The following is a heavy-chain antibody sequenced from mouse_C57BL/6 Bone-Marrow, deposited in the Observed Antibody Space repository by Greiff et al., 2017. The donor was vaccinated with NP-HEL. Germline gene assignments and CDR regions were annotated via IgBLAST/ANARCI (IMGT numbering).Heavy chain of an antibody. J-gene: IGHJ4*01. CDR2: IWGVGST. Sequence: VMLVESGPGLVAPSQSLSITCTVSGFSLTSYGVDWVRQSPGKGLEWLGVIWGVGSTHYTSALKSRLSISKDNTKSQVFLKMNRLQTDDTAMYYCAKQGLRRGAMDYWGQGTSVTVSS. V-gene: IGHV2-6*01. CDR3: AKQGLRRGAMDY. D-gene: IGHD2-4*01. CDR1: GFSLTSYG.